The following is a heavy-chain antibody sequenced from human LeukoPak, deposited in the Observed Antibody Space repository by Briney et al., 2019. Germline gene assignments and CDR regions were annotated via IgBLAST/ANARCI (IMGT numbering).Heavy chain of an antibody. CDR1: GFTFSSYA. Sequence: GGSLRLSCAASGFTFSSYAMHWVRQAPGKGLEWVAFIRSDGSNKSYADSVKGRFTISRDNAKNSLYVQMNSLRAEDTAVYYCARDRWEKYYYDSSGADYWGQGTLVTVSS. CDR3: ARDRWEKYYYDSSGADY. V-gene: IGHV3-30*02. J-gene: IGHJ4*02. D-gene: IGHD3-22*01. CDR2: IRSDGSNK.